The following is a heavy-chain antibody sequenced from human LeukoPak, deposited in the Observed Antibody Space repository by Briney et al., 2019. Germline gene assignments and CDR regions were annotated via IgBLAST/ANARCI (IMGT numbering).Heavy chain of an antibody. CDR1: GGSISPNY. V-gene: IGHV4-59*01. D-gene: IGHD3-3*01. J-gene: IGHJ4*02. Sequence: PSETLSLTCIVSGGSISPNYCTWIRQSPGKGLEWIGYIYYSGSSDYNPSLKSRVTFSLDSSKNQFSLNLTSVTAADTAVYYCARGRLSDYTFWSGYKELDYWGQGTLVTVSS. CDR2: IYYSGSS. CDR3: ARGRLSDYTFWSGYKELDY.